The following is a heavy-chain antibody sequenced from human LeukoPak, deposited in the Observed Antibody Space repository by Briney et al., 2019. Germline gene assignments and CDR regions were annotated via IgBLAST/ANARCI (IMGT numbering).Heavy chain of an antibody. CDR3: AELGITMIGGV. V-gene: IGHV3-48*04. J-gene: IGHJ6*04. D-gene: IGHD3-10*02. Sequence: GGTLRLSCAASGFTFSSYGMSWVRQAPGKGLEWLSYISSSSTIYYADSVKGRFTISRDNAKNSLYLQLNSLRAEDTAVYYCAELGITMIGGVWGKGTTVTISS. CDR2: ISSSSTI. CDR1: GFTFSSYG.